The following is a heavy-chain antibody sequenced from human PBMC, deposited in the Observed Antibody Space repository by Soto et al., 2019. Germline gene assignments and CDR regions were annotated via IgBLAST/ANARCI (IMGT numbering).Heavy chain of an antibody. D-gene: IGHD2-2*01. CDR1: GYTFTSYG. CDR2: INAYNGNT. Sequence: ASVKVSCKASGYTFTSYGISWVRQAPGQGLEWMGWINAYNGNTNYAQKLQGRVTMTTDTSTSTAYMELRSLRSDDTAVYYCAREEHPLGYCSSTGCPVDAFDIWGQGTMVTVSS. CDR3: AREEHPLGYCSSTGCPVDAFDI. J-gene: IGHJ3*02. V-gene: IGHV1-18*01.